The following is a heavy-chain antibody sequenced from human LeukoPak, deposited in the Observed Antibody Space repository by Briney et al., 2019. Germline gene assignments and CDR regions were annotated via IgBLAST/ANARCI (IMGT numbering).Heavy chain of an antibody. CDR2: INWNGANT. CDR1: GFFFDEFG. J-gene: IGHJ3*02. D-gene: IGHD3-22*01. Sequence: GGSLRLSCAASGFFFDEFGMTWVRQGPGKGLEWVSGINWNGANTGCADSVKGRFTISRDNAKNILYLQMSSLRAEDTALYHCARVQFDTSGFHNGFDIWGPGTMVTVSS. CDR3: ARVQFDTSGFHNGFDI. V-gene: IGHV3-20*01.